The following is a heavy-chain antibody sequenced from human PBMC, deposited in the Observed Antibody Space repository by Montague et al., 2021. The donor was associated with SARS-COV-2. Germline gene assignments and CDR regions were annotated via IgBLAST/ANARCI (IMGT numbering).Heavy chain of an antibody. CDR3: ARENTVTTFGGPYYIDS. J-gene: IGHJ4*02. D-gene: IGHD4-17*01. CDR1: GSSVRSYY. V-gene: IGHV4-59*02. CDR2: IYDSGST. Sequence: ETLSLIYIVSGSSVRSYYWSWIRQPPGKGLEWIGYIYDSGSTNYNPSLKSRVTISVDTSKNQFSLKLSSVTAADTAVYYCARENTVTTFGGPYYIDSWGQGTLVTVSA.